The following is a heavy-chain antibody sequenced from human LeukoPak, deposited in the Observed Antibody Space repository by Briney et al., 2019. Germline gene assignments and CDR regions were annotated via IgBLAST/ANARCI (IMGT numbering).Heavy chain of an antibody. CDR2: IDDDGSST. D-gene: IGHD1-26*01. CDR1: GFTFSSSV. Sequence: GGSLRLSCVASGFTFSSSVMSWVRQAPGKGLVWVSRIDDDGSSTNYADSVKGRFTISRDNARNTLYLQMNSLRAEDTAVYYCARSIVGACFDCWGQGTLVTVSS. CDR3: ARSIVGACFDC. J-gene: IGHJ4*02. V-gene: IGHV3-74*01.